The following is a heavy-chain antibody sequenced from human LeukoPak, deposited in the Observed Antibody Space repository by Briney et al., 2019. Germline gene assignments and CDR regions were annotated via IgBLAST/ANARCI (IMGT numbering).Heavy chain of an antibody. CDR2: IYPGDSDT. CDR3: ARRRGSGYYSFDV. D-gene: IGHD3-3*01. CDR1: GYSFDLYY. V-gene: IGHV5-51*01. Sequence: GESLKISFRGSGYSFDLYYIGWVRQMPGKGLEWRGIIYPGDSDTKYNPSFQGQVTMSADKSMNTAYLHWNNLKASDSATYYCARRRGSGYYSFDVWGQGTIVTVSS. J-gene: IGHJ3*01.